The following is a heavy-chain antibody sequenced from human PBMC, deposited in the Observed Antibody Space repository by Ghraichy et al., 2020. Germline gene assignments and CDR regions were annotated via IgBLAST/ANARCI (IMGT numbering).Heavy chain of an antibody. CDR2: ISGSGGST. Sequence: GGSLRLSCAASGFTFSSYAMSWVRQAPGKGLEWVSAISGSGGSTYYADSVKGRFTISRDNSKNTLYLQMNSLRAADTAASYCAKDRNYDYVWGSYRQNYFDQWRQGSVLTVSS. J-gene: IGHJ4*02. D-gene: IGHD3-16*02. CDR1: GFTFSSYA. V-gene: IGHV3-23*01. CDR3: AKDRNYDYVWGSYRQNYFDQ.